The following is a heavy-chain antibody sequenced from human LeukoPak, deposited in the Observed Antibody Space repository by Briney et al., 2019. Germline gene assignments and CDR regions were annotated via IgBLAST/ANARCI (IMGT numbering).Heavy chain of an antibody. J-gene: IGHJ2*01. CDR3: ARDSGDAVAVNWYFDL. Sequence: ASVKVSCKASGYTFTGYYMHWVRQAPGQGLEWMGRINPNSGGTNYAQKFQGRVTMTRDTSISTAYIELSRLRSDDTAVYYCARDSGDAVAVNWYFDLWGRGTLVTVSS. V-gene: IGHV1-2*06. D-gene: IGHD6-19*01. CDR1: GYTFTGYY. CDR2: INPNSGGT.